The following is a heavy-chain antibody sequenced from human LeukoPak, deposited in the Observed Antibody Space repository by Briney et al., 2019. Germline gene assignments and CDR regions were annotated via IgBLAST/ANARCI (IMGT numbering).Heavy chain of an antibody. CDR2: MNPNSGNT. D-gene: IGHD3-10*01. V-gene: IGHV1-8*02. J-gene: IGHJ4*02. CDR1: GGTFSSYA. Sequence: ASVKVSCKASGGTFSSYAISWVRQATGQGLEGMGWMNPNSGNTGYAQKFQGRVNMTRNTSISTAYMELSSLRSEDTAVYYCARKFLGSRGYYFDYWGQGPLVTVSS. CDR3: ARKFLGSRGYYFDY.